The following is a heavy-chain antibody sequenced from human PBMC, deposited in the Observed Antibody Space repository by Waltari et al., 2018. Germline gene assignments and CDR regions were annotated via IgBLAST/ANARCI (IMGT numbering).Heavy chain of an antibody. D-gene: IGHD1-26*01. V-gene: IGHV3-15*01. CDR3: TTVYSGSY. CDR2: IKSKTEGGTT. J-gene: IGHJ4*02. CDR1: GFTFSNAW. Sequence: EVQLVESGGGLVKPGGSLRLSCAASGFTFSNAWMSWVRQAPGKGLEWVGRIKSKTEGGTTDYAAPVKGRFTISRDDSKNTLYLQMNSLKTEDTAVYYCTTVYSGSYWGQGTLVTVSS.